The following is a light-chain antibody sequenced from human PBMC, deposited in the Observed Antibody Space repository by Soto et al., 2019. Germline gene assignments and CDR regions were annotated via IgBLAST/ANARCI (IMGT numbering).Light chain of an antibody. Sequence: QSALTQPPSVSGAPGQRVTISCTGSSSNIGAGYDVHWYQRLPGTAPKLLIYGNSNRPSGVPDRFSGSKSGTSASLAITGLQAEDEADYYCQSYDSSLLWVFGGGTKLTVL. V-gene: IGLV1-40*01. CDR1: SSNIGAGYD. CDR2: GNS. J-gene: IGLJ3*02. CDR3: QSYDSSLLWV.